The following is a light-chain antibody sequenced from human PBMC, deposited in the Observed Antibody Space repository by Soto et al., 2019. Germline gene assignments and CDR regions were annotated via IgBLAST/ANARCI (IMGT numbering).Light chain of an antibody. J-gene: IGLJ3*02. CDR2: YDS. CDR3: QVWDSSSVHWV. V-gene: IGLV3-21*04. CDR1: DLGTKS. Sequence: SYELTQPPSVSVAPGETARITCGGNDLGTKSVHWYQQKPGQAPVLVIHYDSDRPSGIPERLSGSKSGNTATLTISRVDVGDEADYHCQVWDSSSVHWVFGGGTKLTVL.